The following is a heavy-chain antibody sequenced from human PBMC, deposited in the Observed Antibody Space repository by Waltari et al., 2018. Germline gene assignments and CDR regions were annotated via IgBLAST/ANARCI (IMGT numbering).Heavy chain of an antibody. CDR1: GGSISSYY. Sequence: QVQLQESGPGLVKPSETLSLTCPVAGGSISSYYWSWIRQPPGKGLEWIGYISYSGSTNYNPSLTSRVTISVDTSKNQFSLKLSSVTAADTAVYYCARDLSLGYMDVWGKGTTVTISS. D-gene: IGHD3-16*01. CDR2: ISYSGST. CDR3: ARDLSLGYMDV. J-gene: IGHJ6*03. V-gene: IGHV4-59*01.